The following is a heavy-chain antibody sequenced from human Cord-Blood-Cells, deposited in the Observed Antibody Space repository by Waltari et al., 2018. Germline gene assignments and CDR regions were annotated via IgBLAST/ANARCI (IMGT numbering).Heavy chain of an antibody. D-gene: IGHD3-9*01. V-gene: IGHV1-2*02. Sequence: QVQLVQSGAEVKKPGASVKVSCKASGYTFTGYYMHWVRQAPGQGLEWMGWINPTSGGTNYAQKFQGRVTMTRDTSISTAYMELSRLRSDDTAVYYCARQDWADAFDIWGQGTMVTDSS. CDR2: INPTSGGT. CDR1: GYTFTGYY. CDR3: ARQDWADAFDI. J-gene: IGHJ3*02.